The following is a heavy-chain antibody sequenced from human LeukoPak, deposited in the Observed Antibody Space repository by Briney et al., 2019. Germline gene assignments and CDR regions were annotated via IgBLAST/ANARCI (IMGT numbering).Heavy chain of an antibody. CDR2: IKQDESEK. Sequence: GGSLRLSCAASGFTFSSYWMSGVRQAPGKGLEWVANIKQDESEKYYVDSVKGRFSITRDNAKNSMYLQINSLRAEDTAVYHCARGNDYGDHVGIYFDYWGQGTLVTVSS. CDR1: GFTFSSYW. J-gene: IGHJ4*02. CDR3: ARGNDYGDHVGIYFDY. V-gene: IGHV3-7*03. D-gene: IGHD4-17*01.